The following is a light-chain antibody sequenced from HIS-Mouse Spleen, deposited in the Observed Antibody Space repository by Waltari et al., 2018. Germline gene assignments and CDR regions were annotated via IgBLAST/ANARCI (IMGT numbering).Light chain of an antibody. CDR2: QDS. V-gene: IGLV3-1*01. Sequence: SYELTQPPSVSVSPGQTASITCPGDQLGDKYACWYPQKPGQSPVLVIYQDSKRPSGIPERFSGSNSGNTATLTISGTQAMDEADYYCQAWDSSTVVFGGGTKLTVL. CDR1: QLGDKY. J-gene: IGLJ2*01. CDR3: QAWDSSTVV.